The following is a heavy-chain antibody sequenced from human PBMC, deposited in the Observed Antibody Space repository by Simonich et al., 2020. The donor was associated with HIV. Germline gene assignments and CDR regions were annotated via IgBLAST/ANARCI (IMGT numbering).Heavy chain of an antibody. D-gene: IGHD6-13*01. CDR1: GGSFSGYY. Sequence: QVQLQQWGAGLLKPSETLSITCAVYGGSFSGYYWSWIRQPPGTGLGWIGEINHRESTNYNPSPKSRVTISVDTSKNQFSLTLSSVTAADTAVYYCARLTAGGLGEYFQHWGQGTLVTVSS. CDR3: ARLTAGGLGEYFQH. J-gene: IGHJ1*01. CDR2: INHREST. V-gene: IGHV4-34*01.